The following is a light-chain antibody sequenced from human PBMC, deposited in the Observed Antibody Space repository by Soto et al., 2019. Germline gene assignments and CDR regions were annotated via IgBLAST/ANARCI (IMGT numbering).Light chain of an antibody. CDR1: QSVNSDY. CDR3: QQFGSSPSIT. V-gene: IGKV3-20*01. J-gene: IGKJ5*01. CDR2: GAS. Sequence: EIVLTQSPGTLSLSPGERATLSCMASQSVNSDYLAWYQQKPGQAPRLLIYGASTRATGIPARFSGSGSGTEFTLTISSLEPEDFAVYYCQQFGSSPSITFGQGTRLEIK.